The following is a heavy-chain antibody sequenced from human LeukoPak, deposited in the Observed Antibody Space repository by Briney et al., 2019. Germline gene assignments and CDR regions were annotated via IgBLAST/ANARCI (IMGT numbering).Heavy chain of an antibody. Sequence: SETLSLTCTVSGGSISSYYWSWIRQPPGKGLEWIGYIYYSGSTNYNPSLKSRVTISVDTSKNQFSLKLSSVTAADTAVYCCARDRQYQLPYLYRYFDLWGRGTLVTVSS. CDR2: IYYSGST. CDR3: ARDRQYQLPYLYRYFDL. V-gene: IGHV4-59*01. J-gene: IGHJ2*01. CDR1: GGSISSYY. D-gene: IGHD2-2*02.